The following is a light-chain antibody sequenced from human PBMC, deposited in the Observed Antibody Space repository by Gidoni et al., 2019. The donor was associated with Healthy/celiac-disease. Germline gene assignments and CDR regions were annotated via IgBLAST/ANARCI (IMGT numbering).Light chain of an antibody. CDR2: GKN. CDR1: SLRSYD. Sequence: SSALTQDPAVSVALGQTVRITCQGDSLRSYDASWYQQKPGQATVRVIYGKNNRPSGIPDRFSGSSSGNTASLTITGAQAEDEADYYCNSRDSSGNHYVFGTGTKVTVL. V-gene: IGLV3-19*01. J-gene: IGLJ1*01. CDR3: NSRDSSGNHYV.